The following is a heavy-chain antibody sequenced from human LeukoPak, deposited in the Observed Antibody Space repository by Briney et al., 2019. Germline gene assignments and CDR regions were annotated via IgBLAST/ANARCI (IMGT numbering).Heavy chain of an antibody. CDR2: IYYSGST. CDR3: ARDQLWPLDPGNDAFDI. Sequence: SETLSLTCTVSGGSISSSSYYWGWIRQPPGKGLEWIGSIYYSGSTYYNPSLKSRVTISVDTSKNQFSLKLSSVTAADTAVYYCARDQLWPLDPGNDAFDIWGQGTMSPSLQ. V-gene: IGHV4-39*02. CDR1: GGSISSSSYY. D-gene: IGHD5-18*01. J-gene: IGHJ3*02.